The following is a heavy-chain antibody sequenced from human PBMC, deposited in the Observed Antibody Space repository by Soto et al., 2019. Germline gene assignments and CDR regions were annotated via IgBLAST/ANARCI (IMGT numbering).Heavy chain of an antibody. CDR2: ISGSGGRT. CDR1: GFTVSSYA. Sequence: EVQLLESGGGLVQPGGSLRLSCAASGFTVSSYAMSWVRQAPGKGLEWVSAISGSGGRTYDADTVKGQFTISRDNSKNTLYLQRNSLRAEATAVYYGAKVHDYWGQGTMVNVSS. J-gene: IGHJ4*02. V-gene: IGHV3-23*01. CDR3: AKVHDY.